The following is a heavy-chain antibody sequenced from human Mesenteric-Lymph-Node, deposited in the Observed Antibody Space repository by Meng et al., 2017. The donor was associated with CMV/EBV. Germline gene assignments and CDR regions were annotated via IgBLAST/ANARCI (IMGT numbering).Heavy chain of an antibody. CDR2: INHSGST. J-gene: IGHJ4*02. D-gene: IGHD2-15*01. CDR1: GGSFSGYY. Sequence: SETLSLTCAVYGGSFSGYYWSWIRQPPGKGLEWIGEINHSGSTNYNPSLKSRVTISVDTSKNQFSLKLSSVTAADTAVYYCARGDQGLQLLLYYWGQGTLVTVSS. V-gene: IGHV4-34*01. CDR3: ARGDQGLQLLLYY.